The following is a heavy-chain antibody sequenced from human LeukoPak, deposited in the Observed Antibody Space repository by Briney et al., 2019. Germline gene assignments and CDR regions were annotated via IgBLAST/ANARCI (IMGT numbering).Heavy chain of an antibody. J-gene: IGHJ4*02. V-gene: IGHV3-21*01. CDR3: ARAGYSGYDHLDY. CDR2: ISSSSSYI. D-gene: IGHD5-12*01. CDR1: GFTFSSYS. Sequence: GGSLRLSCAASGFTFSSYSMNWVRQAPGKGLEWVSSISSSSSYIYYADSVKGRFTISRDNAKNSLYLQMNSLRAEDTAVYYCARAGYSGYDHLDYWGQGTLVTVSS.